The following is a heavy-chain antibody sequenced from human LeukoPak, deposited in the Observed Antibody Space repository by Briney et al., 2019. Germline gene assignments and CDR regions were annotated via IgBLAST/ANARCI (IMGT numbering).Heavy chain of an antibody. CDR3: ARDPYSGAYYEGYYYYYMDV. D-gene: IGHD1-26*01. CDR1: GFTFSSYA. CDR2: ISYDGSNK. V-gene: IGHV3-30*04. Sequence: PGRSLRLSCAASGFTFSSYAMHWVRQAPGKGLEWVAVISYDGSNKYYADSVKGRFTISRDNSKNTLYLQMNSLRAEDTAVYYCARDPYSGAYYEGYYYYYMDVWGKGTTVTVSS. J-gene: IGHJ6*03.